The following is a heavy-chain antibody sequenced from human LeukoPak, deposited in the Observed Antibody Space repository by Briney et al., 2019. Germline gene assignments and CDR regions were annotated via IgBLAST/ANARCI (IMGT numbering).Heavy chain of an antibody. D-gene: IGHD2-15*01. CDR1: GFTFSSYW. CDR3: ARVGYCSGGSCYVPFDY. V-gene: IGHV3-7*03. Sequence: GGSLRLSCAASGFTFSSYWMSWVRQAPGKGLEWVAYIKQDGSEKYYVDSVKGRFTISRDNAKNSLYLQMSSLRAEDTAVYYCARVGYCSGGSCYVPFDYWGQGTLVTVSS. J-gene: IGHJ4*02. CDR2: IKQDGSEK.